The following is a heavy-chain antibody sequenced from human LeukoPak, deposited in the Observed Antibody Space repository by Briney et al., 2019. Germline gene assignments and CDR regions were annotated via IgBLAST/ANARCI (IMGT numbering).Heavy chain of an antibody. Sequence: SETLSLTCTVSGGSISSSSYYWGWLRQPPGKGLQWIGSIYSSGSTFYNPSLKSRLTISVDRSKNQLSLKLSSVTAADTAVYYCARDTAGYSSSYYYYYMDVWGKGTTVTVSS. CDR2: IYSSGST. J-gene: IGHJ6*03. V-gene: IGHV4-39*07. D-gene: IGHD6-13*01. CDR3: ARDTAGYSSSYYYYYMDV. CDR1: GGSISSSSYY.